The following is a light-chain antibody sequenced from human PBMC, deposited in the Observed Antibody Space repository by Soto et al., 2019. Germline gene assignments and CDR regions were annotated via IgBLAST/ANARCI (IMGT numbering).Light chain of an antibody. CDR1: QSISSW. V-gene: IGKV1-5*03. Sequence: DIPMTQSPSTLSASVGDRVTIPCRASQSISSWLAWYQQKPGKAPKLLIYKASSLESGVPSRFSGSGSGTEFTLTISCLQPDDIATYYCLQYNSYSPFGQVAKVAIK. J-gene: IGKJ1*01. CDR2: KAS. CDR3: LQYNSYSP.